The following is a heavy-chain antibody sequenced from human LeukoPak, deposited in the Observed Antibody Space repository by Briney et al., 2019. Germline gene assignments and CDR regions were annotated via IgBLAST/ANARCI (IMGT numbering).Heavy chain of an antibody. CDR1: GFTFSSYA. V-gene: IGHV3-30-3*01. CDR3: ARGGHSSSWGDYFDY. Sequence: AGGSLRLSCAASGFTFSSYAMHWVRQAPGKGLEWVAVISYDGSNKYYADSVKGRFTISRDNSKNTLYLQMNSLRAEDTAVYYCARGGHSSSWGDYFDYWGQGTLVTVSS. D-gene: IGHD6-6*01. J-gene: IGHJ4*02. CDR2: ISYDGSNK.